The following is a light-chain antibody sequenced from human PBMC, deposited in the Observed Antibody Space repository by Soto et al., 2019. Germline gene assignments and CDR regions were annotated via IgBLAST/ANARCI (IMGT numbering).Light chain of an antibody. Sequence: DIQMTQSPSTLSGSVGDRVTITCRASQTISSWLAWYQQKPGKAPKLLIYKASTLKSGVPSRFSVRGSGTEFTLTISSLKPDDFDTYYCQHYNRYSEAFGKATKVDI. CDR3: QHYNRYSEA. CDR1: QTISSW. CDR2: KAS. J-gene: IGKJ1*01. V-gene: IGKV1-5*03.